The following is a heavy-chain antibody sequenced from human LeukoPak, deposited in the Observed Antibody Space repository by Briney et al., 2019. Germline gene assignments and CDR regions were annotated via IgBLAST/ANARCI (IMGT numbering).Heavy chain of an antibody. CDR2: ISWNSGSI. V-gene: IGHV3-9*01. J-gene: IGHJ4*02. D-gene: IGHD5-12*01. CDR1: GFIFDDYA. CDR3: VKDSSGGYGTDFDY. Sequence: GSSLRLSCAASGFIFDDYATHWARQARGEGLECLSGISWNSGSIGYADSVTGRFTISRDNAKNSLYLQMNSLCDEDTALYYCVKDSSGGYGTDFDYWGQGTLVTVSS.